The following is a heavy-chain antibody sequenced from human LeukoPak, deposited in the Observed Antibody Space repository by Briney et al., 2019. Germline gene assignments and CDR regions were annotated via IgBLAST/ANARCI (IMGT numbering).Heavy chain of an antibody. D-gene: IGHD2-15*01. CDR1: GYTFTSYD. V-gene: IGHV1-2*06. J-gene: IGHJ5*02. Sequence: ASVKVSCKASGYTFTSYDINWVRQATGQGLEWMGRINPNSGGTNYAQKFQGRVTMTRDTSISTAYMELSRLRSDDTAVYYCARDKRYCSGGSCPNNWFDPWGQGTLVTVSS. CDR3: ARDKRYCSGGSCPNNWFDP. CDR2: INPNSGGT.